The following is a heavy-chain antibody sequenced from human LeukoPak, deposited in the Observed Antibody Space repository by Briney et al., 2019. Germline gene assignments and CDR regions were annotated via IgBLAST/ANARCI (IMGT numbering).Heavy chain of an antibody. CDR2: IYYSGST. CDR1: GDSISSYY. Sequence: SQTLSLTCTVSGDSISSYYWSWIRQPPGKGLEWIGYIYYSGSTNYNPSLKSRVTISVDTSKNQFSLKLSSVTAADTAVYYCARQVVYGWYWFDPWGQGTLVTVSS. V-gene: IGHV4-59*08. J-gene: IGHJ5*02. D-gene: IGHD5/OR15-5a*01. CDR3: ARQVVYGWYWFDP.